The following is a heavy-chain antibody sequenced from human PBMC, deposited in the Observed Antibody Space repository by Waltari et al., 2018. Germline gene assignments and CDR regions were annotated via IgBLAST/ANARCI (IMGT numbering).Heavy chain of an antibody. CDR3: ARDRCSGGSCYSEAWFDP. CDR1: GGSISSYY. J-gene: IGHJ5*02. Sequence: QVQLQESGPGLVKPSETLSLTCTVSGGSISSYYWSWIRQPPGKGLEWIGYIYYSGSTNYSPSLKSRVTISVDTSKNQFSLKLSSVTAADTAVYYCARDRCSGGSCYSEAWFDPWGQGTLVTVSS. V-gene: IGHV4-59*01. CDR2: IYYSGST. D-gene: IGHD2-15*01.